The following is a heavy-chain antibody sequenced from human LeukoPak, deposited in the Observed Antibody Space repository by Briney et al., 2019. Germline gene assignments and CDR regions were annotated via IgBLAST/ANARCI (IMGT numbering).Heavy chain of an antibody. CDR1: VFTFSNHN. J-gene: IGHJ4*02. D-gene: IGHD2/OR15-2a*01. CDR2: INSYTSLI. Sequence: GGALILSCAASVFTFSNHNMTWVPQPPGKVLELISYINSYTSLIYYADSVKGRFTISIDNPKNSLSLQMTSLRPDDTAVYYCARDYFWASDYGGEGPLVAVSS. V-gene: IGHV3-48*01. CDR3: ARDYFWASDY.